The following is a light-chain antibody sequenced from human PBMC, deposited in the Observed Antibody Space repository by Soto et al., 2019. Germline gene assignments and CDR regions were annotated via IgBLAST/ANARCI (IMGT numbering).Light chain of an antibody. Sequence: EIVLTQSPGTLSLSPGERATLSCRASQSVRGNYLAWYQQKPGQAPRLVIYGASSRAAGIPDRFSGSGSGTDFTLTISRLEPEDFAMFYCQQYGRSPLTFGGGTKVDIK. V-gene: IGKV3-20*01. CDR3: QQYGRSPLT. CDR1: QSVRGNY. CDR2: GAS. J-gene: IGKJ4*01.